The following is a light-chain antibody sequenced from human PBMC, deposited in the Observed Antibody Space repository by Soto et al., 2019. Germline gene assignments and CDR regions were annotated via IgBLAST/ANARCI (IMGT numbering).Light chain of an antibody. CDR2: GAS. CDR3: QQYGSSSS. CDR1: QSVSSSY. Sequence: EIVLTQSPGTLSLSPGERATLSCRASQSVSSSYLAWYQQKPGQAPRLLIYGASSRATGIPDRFSGSGSGTDFTLTISRLEPEDFAVYYCQQYGSSSSFGVRTKVEIK. J-gene: IGKJ4*01. V-gene: IGKV3-20*01.